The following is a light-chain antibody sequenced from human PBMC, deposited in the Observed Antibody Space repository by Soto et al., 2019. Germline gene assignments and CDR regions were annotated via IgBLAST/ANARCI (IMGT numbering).Light chain of an antibody. J-gene: IGKJ2*01. Sequence: EIVMTQSPATLSVSPGERATLSCRASQSVSSNLAWYQQKPGQAPRLLIYGASTRATGIPARFSGSGSGTAFTLTISSRQSDDVSVDYCQQYNNWPPYTFGQGTKLEIK. CDR1: QSVSSN. V-gene: IGKV3-15*01. CDR2: GAS. CDR3: QQYNNWPPYT.